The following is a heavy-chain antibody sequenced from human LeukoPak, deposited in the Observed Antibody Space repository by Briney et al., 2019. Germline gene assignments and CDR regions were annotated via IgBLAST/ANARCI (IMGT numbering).Heavy chain of an antibody. V-gene: IGHV4-59*01. CDR1: GVSITSNY. Sequence: PSETLSFTGSVSGVSITSNYWSWIRQPPGKGLEWLGYTHHSGATSYNPSLKSRSTMSLDTSHNQFSLKLSSVTAADTAVYYCARSSGHSYGDFDYWGQGNLITVSS. CDR2: THHSGAT. D-gene: IGHD5-18*01. CDR3: ARSSGHSYGDFDY. J-gene: IGHJ4*02.